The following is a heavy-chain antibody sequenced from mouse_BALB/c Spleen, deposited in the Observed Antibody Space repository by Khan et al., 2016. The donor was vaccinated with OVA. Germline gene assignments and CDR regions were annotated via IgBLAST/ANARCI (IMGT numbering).Heavy chain of an antibody. CDR2: IYPFNDGT. Sequence: VQLQQSGPELVKPGASVKMSCTASGYTFTSSVIHWVRQKSGQGLDWIGYIYPFNDGTKYNEKFEGKATLTSDKSSSTAYRERSSLTSADSAVYYCARNYRYDVYFDSWGQGTTLTVSS. V-gene: IGHV1S136*01. CDR3: ARNYRYDVYFDS. D-gene: IGHD2-14*01. CDR1: GYTFTSSV. J-gene: IGHJ2*01.